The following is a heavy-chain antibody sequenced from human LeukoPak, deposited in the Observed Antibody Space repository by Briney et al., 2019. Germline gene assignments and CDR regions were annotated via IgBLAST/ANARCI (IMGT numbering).Heavy chain of an antibody. CDR2: IWYDGSNK. Sequence: PGGSLRLSCAASGFTFSSYAMHWVRQAPGKGLEWVAVIWYDGSNKYYADSVKGRFTISRDNSKNTLYLQMNSLRAEDTAVYYCARPYSSGWNYYGMDVWGQGTTVTVSS. CDR1: GFTFSSYA. J-gene: IGHJ6*02. D-gene: IGHD6-19*01. CDR3: ARPYSSGWNYYGMDV. V-gene: IGHV3-33*08.